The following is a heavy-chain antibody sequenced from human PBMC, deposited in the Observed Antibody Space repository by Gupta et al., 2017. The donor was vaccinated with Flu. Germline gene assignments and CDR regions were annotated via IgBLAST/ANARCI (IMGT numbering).Heavy chain of an antibody. Sequence: VQLQASLPGPVKPSHTLSLTCTASRASISNDVHFWSWHRQPAGKGLEWIGRIFPTGSTNHNPSFKSRLTMSVAASKQQFFLNLTSVTAADTAVYFCARDKNGDYYLDYWGQGSLVTVSS. CDR1: RASISNDVHF. D-gene: IGHD4/OR15-4a*01. CDR2: IFPTGST. CDR3: ARDKNGDYYLDY. J-gene: IGHJ4*02. V-gene: IGHV4-61*02.